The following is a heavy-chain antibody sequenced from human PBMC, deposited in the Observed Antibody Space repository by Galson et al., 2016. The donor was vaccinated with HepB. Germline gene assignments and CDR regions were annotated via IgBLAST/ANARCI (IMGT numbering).Heavy chain of an antibody. CDR3: ASVWCSTFRCQNWFDP. CDR2: TYYRSKWYN. CDR1: GDSVSSNSAA. V-gene: IGHV6-1*01. J-gene: IGHJ5*02. D-gene: IGHD2/OR15-2a*01. Sequence: CAISGDSVSSNSAAWTWIRQSPLRGLEWLGRTYYRSKWYNDYAVSVKSRISIHPDTSKNQFSLQLNSVTPEDTAVYYCASVWCSTFRCQNWFDPWGQGTWVTVSS.